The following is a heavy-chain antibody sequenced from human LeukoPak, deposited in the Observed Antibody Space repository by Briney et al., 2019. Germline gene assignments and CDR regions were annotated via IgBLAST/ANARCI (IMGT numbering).Heavy chain of an antibody. Sequence: PSETLSLTCTASGGSISSYYWSWIRQPPGKGLEWIGYIYYSGSTNYNPSLKSRVTISVDTSKNQFSLKLSSVTAADTAVYYCARGIRDGYNYWDYWGQGTLVTVSS. V-gene: IGHV4-59*08. CDR3: ARGIRDGYNYWDY. J-gene: IGHJ4*02. CDR2: IYYSGST. CDR1: GGSISSYY. D-gene: IGHD5-24*01.